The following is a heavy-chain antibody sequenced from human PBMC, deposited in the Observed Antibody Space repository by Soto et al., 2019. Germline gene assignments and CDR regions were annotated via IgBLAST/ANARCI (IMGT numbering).Heavy chain of an antibody. D-gene: IGHD2-2*01. CDR3: ARDVNCASLSCPYYFDY. CDR1: GFRFSTYN. Sequence: LRLSCVGSGFRFSTYNMALVRQAPLKGLEWVSSLSSSSSYIYYADSVKGRFTISRDNAKKSLYLQMNSLRDEDTAIYYCARDVNCASLSCPYYFDYWGQGALVTVSS. CDR2: LSSSSSYI. J-gene: IGHJ4*02. V-gene: IGHV3-21*01.